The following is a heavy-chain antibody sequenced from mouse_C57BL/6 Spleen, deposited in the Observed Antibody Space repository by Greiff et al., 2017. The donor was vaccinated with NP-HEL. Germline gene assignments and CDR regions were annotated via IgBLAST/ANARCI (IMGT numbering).Heavy chain of an antibody. CDR1: GYTFTSYW. V-gene: IGHV1-69*01. CDR2: IDPSDSYT. Sequence: VQLQQPGAELVMPGASVKLSCKASGYTFTSYWMHWVKQRPGQGLEWIGEIDPSDSYTNYNQKFKGKSTLTVDKSSSTAYMQLSSLTSEDSAVYYCARSTTVKDYFDYWGQGTTLTVSS. CDR3: ARSTTVKDYFDY. J-gene: IGHJ2*01. D-gene: IGHD1-1*01.